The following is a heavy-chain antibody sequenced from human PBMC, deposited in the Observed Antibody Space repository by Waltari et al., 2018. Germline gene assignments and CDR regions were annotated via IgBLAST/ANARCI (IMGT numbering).Heavy chain of an antibody. D-gene: IGHD2-15*01. CDR2: IKADECGA. Sequence: MHWARKAPGEGVVWVSRIKADECGATYADSVRGRFTISRDNAKSTLSLQMNSLRVDDTAVYYCANQRPGGYGMDVWGQGTTVTFSS. J-gene: IGHJ6*01. V-gene: IGHV3-74*01. CDR3: ANQRPGGYGMDV.